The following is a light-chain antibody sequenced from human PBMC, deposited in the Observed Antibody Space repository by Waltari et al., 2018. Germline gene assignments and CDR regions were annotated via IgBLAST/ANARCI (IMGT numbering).Light chain of an antibody. CDR3: QQSYTTPWT. CDR2: AAS. J-gene: IGKJ1*01. CDR1: ETMTNN. V-gene: IGKV1-39*01. Sequence: DIQMTQSPSSLSASVGDRVAIAGRASETMTNNLHWYQQKPGKAPKLLIYAASSLQSGVPSRFSGSGSGTHFTLTISSLQPEDFATYYCQQSYTTPWTFGQGTTVEIK.